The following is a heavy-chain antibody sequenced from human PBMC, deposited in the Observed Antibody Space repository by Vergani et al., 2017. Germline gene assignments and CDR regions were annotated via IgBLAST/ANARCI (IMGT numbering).Heavy chain of an antibody. J-gene: IGHJ4*02. V-gene: IGHV4-59*01. CDR1: GGSISSYY. CDR3: AKCHHRLLWFGEFDY. D-gene: IGHD3-10*01. CDR2: IYYSGST. Sequence: QVQLQESGPGLVKPSETLSLTCTVSGGSISSYYWSWIRQPPGKGLEWIGYIYYSGSTNYNPSLKSRVTISVDTSKNQFSLKLSSVTAADTAVYYCAKCHHRLLWFGEFDYWGQGTLVTVSS.